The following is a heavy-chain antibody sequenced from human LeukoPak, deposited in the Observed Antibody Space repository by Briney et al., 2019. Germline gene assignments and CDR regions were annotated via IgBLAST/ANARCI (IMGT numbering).Heavy chain of an antibody. CDR2: ISYDGSNS. D-gene: IGHD3-22*01. Sequence: GGSLRLSCAASGFTFSSYGMHLVRQAPGKGLEWVALISYDGSNSYYADSVKGRFTMSRDNSKNTLYLQMNSLRAEDTAVYYCAASYYYDSTRYYSPGYWGRGTLVTVS. J-gene: IGHJ4*02. CDR1: GFTFSSYG. CDR3: AASYYYDSTRYYSPGY. V-gene: IGHV3-30*03.